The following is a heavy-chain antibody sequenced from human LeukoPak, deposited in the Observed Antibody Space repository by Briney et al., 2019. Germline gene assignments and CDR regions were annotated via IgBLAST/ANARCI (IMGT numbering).Heavy chain of an antibody. J-gene: IGHJ6*03. D-gene: IGHD6-19*01. CDR2: INPSGGST. CDR1: GYIFISYY. Sequence: ASVKVSCTASGYIFISYYIHWVRQAPGQGLEWMGIINPSGGSTSYAQKFQGRVTMTRDTSTSTVYMELSSLRSDDTAVYYCARGYSSGWGKDYYYSIDVWGKGTTVTVSS. V-gene: IGHV1-46*01. CDR3: ARGYSSGWGKDYYYSIDV.